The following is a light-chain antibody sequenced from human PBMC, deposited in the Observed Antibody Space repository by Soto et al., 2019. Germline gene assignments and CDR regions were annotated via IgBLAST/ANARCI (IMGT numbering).Light chain of an antibody. Sequence: QSVLTQPDSMSGSPGQSITISCTGSSGDIGLYNFVSWYQQHPGRAPKLMIYDVNNRPSGVSDRFSGSKSGNTASLTISGLQAEDEADYYCCSYTSSTAYVFGSGTKVTVL. CDR2: DVN. CDR3: CSYTSSTAYV. CDR1: SGDIGLYNF. J-gene: IGLJ1*01. V-gene: IGLV2-14*03.